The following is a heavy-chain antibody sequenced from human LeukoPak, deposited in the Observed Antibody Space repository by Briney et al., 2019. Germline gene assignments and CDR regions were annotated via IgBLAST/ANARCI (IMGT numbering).Heavy chain of an antibody. V-gene: IGHV3-23*01. Sequence: LTGGSLRLSCAASGFTFSSYAMSWVRQAPGKGLEWVSAISGSGGSTYYADSAKGRFTISRDNSKNTLYLQMNSLRAEDTAVYYCARHLYCSSTSCPLTYYYYGMDVWGQGTTVTVSS. CDR1: GFTFSSYA. CDR3: ARHLYCSSTSCPLTYYYYGMDV. J-gene: IGHJ6*02. D-gene: IGHD2-2*01. CDR2: ISGSGGST.